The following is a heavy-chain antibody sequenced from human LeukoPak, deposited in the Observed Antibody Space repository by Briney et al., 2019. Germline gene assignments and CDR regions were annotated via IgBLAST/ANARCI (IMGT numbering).Heavy chain of an antibody. CDR3: ARLPNSGTYYDAVDI. Sequence: SETLSLTCTVSGGSISTSSYYCGWIRQPPGKGLEWIGSVYSSGGTYYNPSLKSRVTISVDTSKSHFSLKLSSVTAADTAVYYCARLPNSGTYYDAVDIWGQGTMVTVSS. D-gene: IGHD1-26*01. CDR2: VYSSGGT. CDR1: GGSISTSSYY. J-gene: IGHJ3*02. V-gene: IGHV4-39*02.